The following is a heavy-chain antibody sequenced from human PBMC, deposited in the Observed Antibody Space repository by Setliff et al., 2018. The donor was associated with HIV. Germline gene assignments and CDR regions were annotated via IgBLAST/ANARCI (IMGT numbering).Heavy chain of an antibody. CDR2: IYYIGTT. CDR1: GGSIGNSNYY. Sequence: PSETLSLTCTVSGGSIGNSNYYWGWIRQPPGKGLEWVGSIYYIGTTYYNPSLKSRVTISIDTSKNDFSLKLTSVTAADTAMYYCARLASTRDWYFDLWGRGTLVTVS. V-gene: IGHV4-39*02. J-gene: IGHJ2*01. CDR3: ARLASTRDWYFDL.